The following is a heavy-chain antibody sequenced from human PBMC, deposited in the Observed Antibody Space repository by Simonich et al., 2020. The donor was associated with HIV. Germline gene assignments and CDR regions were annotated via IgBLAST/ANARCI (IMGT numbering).Heavy chain of an antibody. CDR1: GYTFTSYY. J-gene: IGHJ4*02. CDR3: AREGAARPVFDY. D-gene: IGHD6-6*01. Sequence: QVQLVQSGAEVKKPGASVKFSCKASGYTFTSYYIHWVRQAPGQGLEWMGKIYHSGGSNSYAQKFRGRVTMTSDTSTSTVYMELSSLRSEDTAVYYCAREGAARPVFDYWGQGTLVTVSS. V-gene: IGHV1-46*01. CDR2: IYHSGGSN.